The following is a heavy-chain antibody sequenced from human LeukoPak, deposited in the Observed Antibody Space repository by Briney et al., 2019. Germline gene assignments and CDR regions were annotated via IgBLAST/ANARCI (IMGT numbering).Heavy chain of an antibody. CDR3: AKIPSATGSFDY. Sequence: AGGSLRLSCAASGFTFSNYWMHWVRQAPGKGLVWVSRINSDGSSTTYADSVKGRFTISRDNAKNTLYLQMDSLRAEDTAIYYCAKIPSATGSFDYWGQGTLVTVSS. J-gene: IGHJ4*02. V-gene: IGHV3-74*01. CDR1: GFTFSNYW. CDR2: INSDGSST. D-gene: IGHD5-12*01.